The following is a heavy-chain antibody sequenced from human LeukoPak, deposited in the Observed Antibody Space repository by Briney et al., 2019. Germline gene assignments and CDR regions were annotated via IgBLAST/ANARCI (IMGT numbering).Heavy chain of an antibody. CDR2: ISGSGGST. V-gene: IGHV3-23*01. J-gene: IGHJ4*02. Sequence: GGSLRLSCAASGFTFSSYAMSWFRQAPGKGLEWVSAISGSGGSTYYADSVKGRFTISRDNSKNTLYLQMNSLRAEDTAVYYCAKVVVGDDFWSGYYSDYWGQGTLVTVSS. CDR3: AKVVVGDDFWSGYYSDY. CDR1: GFTFSSYA. D-gene: IGHD3-3*01.